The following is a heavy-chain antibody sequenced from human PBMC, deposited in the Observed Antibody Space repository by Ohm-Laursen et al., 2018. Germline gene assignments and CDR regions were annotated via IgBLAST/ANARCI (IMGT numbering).Heavy chain of an antibody. V-gene: IGHV3-23*01. Sequence: SLRLSCAASGFTFTDYAMNWVRQAPGKGLEWVSVVGASGDATYHADSVKGRFTISRDNSKNTLYLQMNSLRAEDTAIYYCTKARVRFDYWGQGTLVTVSS. J-gene: IGHJ4*02. CDR3: TKARVRFDY. CDR2: VGASGDAT. CDR1: GFTFTDYA.